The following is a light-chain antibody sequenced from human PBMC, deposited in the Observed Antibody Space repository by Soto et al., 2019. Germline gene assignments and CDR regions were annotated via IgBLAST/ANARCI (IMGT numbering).Light chain of an antibody. Sequence: DIQMTQSPSSVSASVGDRVTITFRASQRISSWLAWYQQKPGTVPKLLIYAASSLQSGVPSRFSGSGAGTEFTLTITSLQPEDFGTYYCQQGDSFPITFGQGTRLEIK. J-gene: IGKJ5*01. CDR2: AAS. V-gene: IGKV1-12*01. CDR3: QQGDSFPIT. CDR1: QRISSW.